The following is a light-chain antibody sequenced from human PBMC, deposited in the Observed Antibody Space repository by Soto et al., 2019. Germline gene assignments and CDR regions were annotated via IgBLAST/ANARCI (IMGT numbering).Light chain of an antibody. CDR2: GAS. Sequence: DIVLTQSPATLSVSPGERATLSCRASLPISNKLAWYQQRPDQSLRLLIYGASARAHGVPARFSGSGSGTEFTLTISSLQSEDLAVYYCQQYENWPPAVTFGGGTNVEIK. V-gene: IGKV3-15*01. CDR3: QQYENWPPAVT. CDR1: LPISNK. J-gene: IGKJ4*01.